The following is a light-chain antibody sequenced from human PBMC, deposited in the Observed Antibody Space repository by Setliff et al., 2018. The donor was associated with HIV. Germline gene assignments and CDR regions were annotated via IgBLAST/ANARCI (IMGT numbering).Light chain of an antibody. CDR2: EVH. Sequence: QSALTQPASVSGSPGQSITISCTGTSGDVGGYDYVSWYQQHPGKAPKLMIYEVHYRPSGISNRFSGSKSGNTASLTISRVEAGDEADYYCQVWDSSSDHYVFGTGTKVTVL. J-gene: IGLJ1*01. V-gene: IGLV2-14*01. CDR3: QVWDSSSDHYV. CDR1: SGDVGGYDY.